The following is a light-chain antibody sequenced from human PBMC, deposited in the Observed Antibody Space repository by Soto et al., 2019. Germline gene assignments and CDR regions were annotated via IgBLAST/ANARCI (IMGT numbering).Light chain of an antibody. Sequence: IQMTQSPSSLSASVLDGFTITCRASQDISNCLAGYQQQTGKGPNILLYDESSLQSGVTSRFSGSRSGTEFYITISSMQNEDFATYYCKQSKSFPLTFGGGTKVDNK. CDR2: DES. V-gene: IGKV1-12*01. J-gene: IGKJ4*01. CDR3: KQSKSFPLT. CDR1: QDISNC.